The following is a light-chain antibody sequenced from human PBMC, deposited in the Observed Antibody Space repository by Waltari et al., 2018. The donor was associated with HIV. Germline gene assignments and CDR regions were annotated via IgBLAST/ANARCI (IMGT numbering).Light chain of an antibody. Sequence: QSALTQPDSVSVSPGQSITISSTGARTDVGGSNSVSWYQLHPGKAPKLMIYAVSNRPSGVSNRFSGSKSDNTASLTISGLQAEDEADYYCSSYTSTSTVYVFGTGTEVTVL. CDR1: RTDVGGSNS. CDR2: AVS. V-gene: IGLV2-14*03. J-gene: IGLJ1*01. CDR3: SSYTSTSTVYV.